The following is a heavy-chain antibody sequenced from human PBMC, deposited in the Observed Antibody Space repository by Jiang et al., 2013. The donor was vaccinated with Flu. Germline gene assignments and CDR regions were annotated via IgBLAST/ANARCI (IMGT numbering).Heavy chain of an antibody. J-gene: IGHJ4*02. Sequence: VESGGGLVQPGGSLRLSCAASGFIFSDYWMTWVRRSPGKGLEWVANIKEDGSEIHSVDSVRGRFTISRDNAKNSLYLQMNSLRAEDTAVYYCARDRAVAGLWDYWGQGTLVTVSS. CDR3: ARDRAVAGLWDY. V-gene: IGHV3-7*03. CDR2: IKEDGSEI. D-gene: IGHD6-19*01. CDR1: GFIFSDYW.